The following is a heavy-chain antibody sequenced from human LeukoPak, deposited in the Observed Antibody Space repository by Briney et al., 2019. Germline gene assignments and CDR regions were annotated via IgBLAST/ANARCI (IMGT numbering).Heavy chain of an antibody. V-gene: IGHV1-46*01. Sequence: ASVKVSCKASGYTFTSYYMHWVRQAPGQGLEWMGIINPSGGSTSYAQKFQGRVTMTRDTSTSTVYMELRSLRSDDTAVYYCARAPYSGSYYDPYYFDYWGQGSLVTVSS. CDR3: ARAPYSGSYYDPYYFDY. J-gene: IGHJ4*02. CDR2: INPSGGST. D-gene: IGHD1-26*01. CDR1: GYTFTSYY.